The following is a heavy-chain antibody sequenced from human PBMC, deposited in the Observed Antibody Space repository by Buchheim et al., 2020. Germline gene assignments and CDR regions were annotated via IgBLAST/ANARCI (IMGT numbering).Heavy chain of an antibody. CDR2: ISNSGGRT. CDR1: GFTFSTYA. J-gene: IGHJ6*02. V-gene: IGHV3-23*01. Sequence: EVQLLESGGGLVQPGGSLRLSCAASGFTFSTYAMAWVRQAPGKGLEWVSGISNSGGRTYDADSVKGRFTISRDNAKKTLSLQMNSLRAEDTAVYYCAKTFHYYYYYGMDVWGQGTT. CDR3: AKTFHYYYYYGMDV.